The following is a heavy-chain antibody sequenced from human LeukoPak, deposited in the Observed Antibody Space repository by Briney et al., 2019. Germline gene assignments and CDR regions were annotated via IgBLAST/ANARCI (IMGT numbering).Heavy chain of an antibody. V-gene: IGHV3-23*01. Sequence: GGSLRLSCAASGFTFSSYAMSWVRQAPGKGLEWVSAISGSGGSTYYADSVKGRFTISRDSSKNTLYLQMNSLRAEDTAVYYCAKDGDSGQSPFDYWGQGTLVTVSS. CDR1: GFTFSSYA. J-gene: IGHJ4*02. CDR2: ISGSGGST. CDR3: AKDGDSGQSPFDY. D-gene: IGHD5-12*01.